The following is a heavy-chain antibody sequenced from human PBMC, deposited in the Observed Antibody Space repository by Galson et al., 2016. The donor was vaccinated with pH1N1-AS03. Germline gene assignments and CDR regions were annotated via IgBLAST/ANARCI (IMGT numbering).Heavy chain of an antibody. J-gene: IGHJ4*02. CDR1: GFSLATSGVG. Sequence: PALVKPTQTLTLTCAFSGFSLATSGVGVGWIRQPPGKALEWLALIYWADDKLYNPSLKSRLTVTKDTSKNLVVLTLTDMDPVDTATYFCTRSRYYNTNLYYFDYWGQGTLVTVSS. CDR2: IYWADDK. D-gene: IGHD2/OR15-2a*01. CDR3: TRSRYYNTNLYYFDY. V-gene: IGHV2-5*02.